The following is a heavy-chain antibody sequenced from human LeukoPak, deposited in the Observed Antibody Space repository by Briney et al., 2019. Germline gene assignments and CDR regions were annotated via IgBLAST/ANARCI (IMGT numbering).Heavy chain of an antibody. J-gene: IGHJ4*02. CDR1: GFTFSSYS. D-gene: IGHD3-22*01. CDR3: ARDRHKYNYDSGGYPPY. V-gene: IGHV3-48*01. Sequence: GGSLRLSCAASGFTFSSYSMVWVRQAPGKGVEWVSYISSSSSTIYYADSVKGRFTISRDNAKNSLYLQMNTLRAEDTAVYYCARDRHKYNYDSGGYPPYWGQGTLVTVSS. CDR2: ISSSSSTI.